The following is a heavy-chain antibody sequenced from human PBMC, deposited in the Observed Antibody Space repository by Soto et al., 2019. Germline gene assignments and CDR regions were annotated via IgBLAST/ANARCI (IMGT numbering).Heavy chain of an antibody. CDR2: IIPIFGTA. CDR3: ASGGGYCTNGVCLNQNYYYYGMDF. J-gene: IGHJ6*02. CDR1: GGTFSSYA. V-gene: IGHV1-69*01. D-gene: IGHD2-8*01. Sequence: QVQLVQSGAEVKKPGSSVKVSCKASGGTFSSYAISWVRQAPGQGLEWMGGIIPIFGTANYAQKFQGRVTITADESTSTAYMELSSLRSEDTAVYYCASGGGYCTNGVCLNQNYYYYGMDFWGQGTTVTVTS.